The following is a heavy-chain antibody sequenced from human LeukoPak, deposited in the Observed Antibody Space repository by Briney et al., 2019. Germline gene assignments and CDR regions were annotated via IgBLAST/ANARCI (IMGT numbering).Heavy chain of an antibody. D-gene: IGHD1-26*01. J-gene: IGHJ4*02. CDR2: IRSKTAGGTT. CDR3: SGARGDY. Sequence: GGSLRLSCAASGFTFSQAWMNWVRQAPGKGLEWVGRIRSKTAGGTTDYAARVRGRFLISRDDSENMVYLEMNSLKTEDTAVYYCSGARGDYWGRGSLVIVST. CDR1: GFTFSQAW. V-gene: IGHV3-15*07.